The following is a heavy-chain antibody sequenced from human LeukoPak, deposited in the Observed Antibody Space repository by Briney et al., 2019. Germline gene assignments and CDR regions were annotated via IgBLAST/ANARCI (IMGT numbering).Heavy chain of an antibody. CDR3: ARVGDGDNYYRYYMDV. CDR2: IYYSEST. Sequence: SETLSLTCTVSGASISSYYWNWIRQPPGKGLEWIGYIYYSESTNYNPALKSRVIISVDTSKNQFSLKLSSVTAADTAVYYFARVGDGDNYYRYYMDVWGKGTTVTVSS. CDR1: GASISSYY. V-gene: IGHV4-59*01. J-gene: IGHJ6*03. D-gene: IGHD5-24*01.